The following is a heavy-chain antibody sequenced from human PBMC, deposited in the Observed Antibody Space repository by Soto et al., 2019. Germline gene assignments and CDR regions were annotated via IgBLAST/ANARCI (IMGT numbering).Heavy chain of an antibody. J-gene: IGHJ4*02. D-gene: IGHD5-12*01. CDR3: ARAGKVDGYKQAYYCDY. V-gene: IGHV1-69*01. CDR1: GGTFSSYA. Sequence: QVQLVQSWAEVKKPGSSVKVSCKASGGTFSSYAITWVRQAPGQGLEWMGVIIPIFGTANYAQKFQGRVTITADESTSTAYISLSSLRSEDTTVYYCARAGKVDGYKQAYYCDYWGQGTLVTVSS. CDR2: IIPIFGTA.